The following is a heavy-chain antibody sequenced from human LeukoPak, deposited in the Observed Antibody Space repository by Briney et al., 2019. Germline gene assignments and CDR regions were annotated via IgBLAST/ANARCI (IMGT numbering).Heavy chain of an antibody. CDR2: IYYSGST. D-gene: IGHD5-24*01. CDR1: GGSISSSSYY. J-gene: IGHJ4*02. Sequence: PSETLSLTCTVSGGSISSSSYYWGWIRQPPGKGLEWIGSIYYSGSTYYNPSLKSRVTISVDTSKNQFSLKLSSVTAADTAVYYCARARSVGYKKAGLGYWGQGTLVTVSS. CDR3: ARARSVGYKKAGLGY. V-gene: IGHV4-39*07.